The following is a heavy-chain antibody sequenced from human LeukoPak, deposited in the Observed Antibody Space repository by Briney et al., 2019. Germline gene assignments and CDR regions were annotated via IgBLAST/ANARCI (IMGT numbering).Heavy chain of an antibody. CDR3: ARVVAYSVAGPRIDY. CDR2: INHSGST. D-gene: IGHD6-19*01. Sequence: SETLSLTCAVYGGSFSGYYWSWIRQPPGKGLEWIGEINHSGSTNYNPSLKSRVTISVDTSKNQFSLKLSSVTAGDTAVYYCARVVAYSVAGPRIDYWGQGTLVTVSS. J-gene: IGHJ4*02. CDR1: GGSFSGYY. V-gene: IGHV4-34*01.